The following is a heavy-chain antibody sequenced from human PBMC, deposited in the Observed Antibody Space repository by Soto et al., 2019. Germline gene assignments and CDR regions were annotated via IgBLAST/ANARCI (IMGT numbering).Heavy chain of an antibody. J-gene: IGHJ5*02. CDR3: VRVEGIAVTT. CDR1: GFSFRYYD. Sequence: QVQLVASGGGVAQPGRSLRLSCVVSGFSFRYYDMNWVRQVPGKGLERVAVISYNGNDKYYAASVKGRFTLSRDTSTNTLYLQMNSRSAEDTAVYYCVRVEGIAVTTWGQGTLVTVSS. V-gene: IGHV3-30*03. CDR2: ISYNGNDK. D-gene: IGHD6-19*01.